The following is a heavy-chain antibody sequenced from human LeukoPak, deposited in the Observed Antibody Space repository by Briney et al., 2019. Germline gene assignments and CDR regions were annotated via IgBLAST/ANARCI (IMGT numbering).Heavy chain of an antibody. J-gene: IGHJ4*02. CDR1: GGSISSSSYY. D-gene: IGHD6-6*01. Sequence: SETLSLTCTVSGGSISSSSYYWGWIRQPPGKGLEWIGSIYYSGSTYYNLSLKSRVTISVDTSKNQFSLKLSSVTAADTAVYYCAREYSSSVTFFDYWGQGTLVTVSS. CDR2: IYYSGST. CDR3: AREYSSSVTFFDY. V-gene: IGHV4-39*07.